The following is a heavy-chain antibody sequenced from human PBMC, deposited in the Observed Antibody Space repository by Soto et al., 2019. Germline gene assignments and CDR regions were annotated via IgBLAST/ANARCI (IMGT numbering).Heavy chain of an antibody. D-gene: IGHD5-18*01. CDR1: GFTFSNAW. CDR3: TTDTLVYSLIDY. CDR2: IKSKTDGGTT. V-gene: IGHV3-15*01. Sequence: EVQLVESGGGLVKPGGSLRLSCAASGFTFSNAWMSWVRQAPGKGLEWVGRIKSKTDGGTTDYAAPVKGRFTISRDDSKNTLYLQMNSLKTEDTAVYYCTTDTLVYSLIDYWGQGTLVIVSS. J-gene: IGHJ4*02.